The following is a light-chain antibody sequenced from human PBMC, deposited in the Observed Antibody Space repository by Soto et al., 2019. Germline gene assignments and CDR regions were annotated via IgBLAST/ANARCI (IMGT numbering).Light chain of an antibody. Sequence: QLVLTQSSSASASLGSSVKLTCTLSSGHSGYIIAWHQQLPGKAPRYLMKVEGTGTYNKGSGVPARFSGSSSGADRCLTISNLQFEDEADYYCETWDSKTKIFGGGTQLTVL. CDR3: ETWDSKTKI. CDR2: VEGTGTY. CDR1: SGHSGYI. V-gene: IGLV4-60*02. J-gene: IGLJ2*01.